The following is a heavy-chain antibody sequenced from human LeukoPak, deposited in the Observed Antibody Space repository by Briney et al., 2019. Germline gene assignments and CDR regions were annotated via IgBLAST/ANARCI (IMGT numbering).Heavy chain of an antibody. D-gene: IGHD4-17*01. Sequence: GGSLRLSCAASGFTFSTYSMNWVRQAPGKGLEWVSYISDSSRKIYYADSVKGRFTISRDNARNSLYLQMNSLRAEDTAVYYCARGPYGDYIDAFDYWGQGTLVTVSS. V-gene: IGHV3-48*01. J-gene: IGHJ4*02. CDR1: GFTFSTYS. CDR2: ISDSSRKI. CDR3: ARGPYGDYIDAFDY.